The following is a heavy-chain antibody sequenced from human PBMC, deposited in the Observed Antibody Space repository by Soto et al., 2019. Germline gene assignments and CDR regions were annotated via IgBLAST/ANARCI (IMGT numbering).Heavy chain of an antibody. CDR3: ARNQVKGTMTIL. V-gene: IGHV3-30-3*01. J-gene: IGHJ4*02. CDR2: ISYDGSNK. Sequence: GGSLRLSCAASGFTFINYAMHWVRQAPGKGLEWVAVISYDGSNKYYADSVKGRFTISRDNSKNTMYLQMNSLSAEDTAVYHCARNQVKGTMTILWGQGTLVTVSS. D-gene: IGHD4-17*01. CDR1: GFTFINYA.